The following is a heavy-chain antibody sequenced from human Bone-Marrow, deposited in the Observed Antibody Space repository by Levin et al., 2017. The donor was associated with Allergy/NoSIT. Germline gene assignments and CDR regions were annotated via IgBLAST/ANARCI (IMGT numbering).Heavy chain of an antibody. D-gene: IGHD3-10*01. CDR1: GDSVSSNGVA. Sequence: SQTLSLTCVISGDSVSSNGVAWNWIRQSPSRGLEWLGRTYYESKWYRDYATSVKSRLTVDPDTSQNQFSLQLNSVTPEDTAVYYCARGRASAFDLWGQGTVVTVYS. CDR3: ARGRASAFDL. CDR2: TYYESKWYR. J-gene: IGHJ3*01. V-gene: IGHV6-1*01.